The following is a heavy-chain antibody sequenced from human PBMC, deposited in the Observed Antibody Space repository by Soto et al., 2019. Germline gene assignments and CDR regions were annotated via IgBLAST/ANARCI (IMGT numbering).Heavy chain of an antibody. V-gene: IGHV3-74*01. D-gene: IGHD5-18*01. CDR1: GFTFSSDW. J-gene: IGHJ4*02. CDR3: ARTLYSYGTDY. CDR2: IDMDGSST. Sequence: PGGSLRLSCAASGFTFSSDWMHWVRQAPGKGLVWISRIDMDGSSTSYADSVKGRFTISRDNAENTLYLQMNSLRAEDTAVYYCARTLYSYGTDYWGQGTLVTVSS.